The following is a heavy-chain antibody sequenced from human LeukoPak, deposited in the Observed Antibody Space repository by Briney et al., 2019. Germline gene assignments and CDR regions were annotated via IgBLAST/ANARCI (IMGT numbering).Heavy chain of an antibody. CDR3: AKDPVRGTPMLPYYYYMDV. CDR2: IRFDGSHE. CDR1: GFTFNNYA. J-gene: IGHJ6*03. V-gene: IGHV3-30*02. D-gene: IGHD5-18*01. Sequence: GGSLRLSCAASGFTFNNYAMNWVRQAPGKGLEWVAFIRFDGSHEFYADSVKGRFTISRDNSKNTLYLQMNSLRAEDTAVYYCAKDPVRGTPMLPYYYYMDVWGKGTTVTVSS.